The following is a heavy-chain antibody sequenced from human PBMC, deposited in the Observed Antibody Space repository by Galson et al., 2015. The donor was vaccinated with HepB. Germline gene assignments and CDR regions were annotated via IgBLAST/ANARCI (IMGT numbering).Heavy chain of an antibody. D-gene: IGHD3-10*01. V-gene: IGHV1-69*13. J-gene: IGHJ6*02. CDR3: ARDTYYGSASFYLGMDV. CDR1: GGTFSSYA. Sequence: SVKVSCKASGGTFSSYAISWVRQAPGQGLEWMGGIIGMFGTTNYAQKFQGRVTITADELTSTAYMELSSLRSEDTAVYYCARDTYYGSASFYLGMDVWGQGTTVTVSS. CDR2: IIGMFGTT.